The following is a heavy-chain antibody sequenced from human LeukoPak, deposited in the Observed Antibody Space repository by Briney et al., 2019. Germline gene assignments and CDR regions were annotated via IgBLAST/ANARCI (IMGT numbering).Heavy chain of an antibody. J-gene: IGHJ3*02. CDR1: GGSISSGGYS. CDR2: IYHSGST. V-gene: IGHV4-30-2*01. Sequence: SETLSLTCAVSGGSISSGGYSWSWIRQPPGKGLEWIGYIYHSGSTYYNPSLKSRVTISVGRSKNQFSLKLSSVTAADTAVYYCARAPRNYYDSSGYYSYAFDIWGQGTMVTVSS. CDR3: ARAPRNYYDSSGYYSYAFDI. D-gene: IGHD3-22*01.